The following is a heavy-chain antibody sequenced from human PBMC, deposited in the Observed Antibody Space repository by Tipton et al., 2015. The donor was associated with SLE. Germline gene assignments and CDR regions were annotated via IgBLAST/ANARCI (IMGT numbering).Heavy chain of an antibody. V-gene: IGHV1-18*04. CDR3: AREWVPGAFDI. Sequence: QLVQSGAEVKKPGESLRISCRGFGYTFTSYGISWVRQAPGQGLEWMGWISAYNGNTNYAQKLQGRVTMTTDTSTSTAYMELRSLRSDDTAVYYCAREWVPGAFDIWGQGTMVTVSS. CDR1: GYTFTSYG. J-gene: IGHJ3*02. D-gene: IGHD1-26*01. CDR2: ISAYNGNT.